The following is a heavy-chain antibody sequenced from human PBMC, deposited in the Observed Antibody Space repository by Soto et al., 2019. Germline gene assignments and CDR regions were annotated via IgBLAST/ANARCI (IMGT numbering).Heavy chain of an antibody. D-gene: IGHD3-3*01. Sequence: LSLTCSVSGASVTSGDYYWNWIRQTPGTGLEWLGYMHDSGTTSYNPSLKSRVTISRDTSKNQFSLKLTSVSAADTAVYFCARGGLYDLWSGLFDWGQGIRVTVSS. CDR3: ARGGLYDLWSGLFD. V-gene: IGHV4-30-4*01. J-gene: IGHJ4*02. CDR1: GASVTSGDYY. CDR2: MHDSGTT.